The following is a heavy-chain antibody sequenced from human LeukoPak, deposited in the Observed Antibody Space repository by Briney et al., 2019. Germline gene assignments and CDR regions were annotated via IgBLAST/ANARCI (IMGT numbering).Heavy chain of an antibody. CDR1: GFTFRTHG. V-gene: IGHV3-30*02. D-gene: IGHD5-18*01. Sequence: GGSLRLSCAASGFTFRTHGMHWVRQAPGKGLEWVAFIRDDGSNKYYADSVKGRFTISRDNSKNTLYLQVNSLRAEDTAVYYCAKDFDGYTYGNLDFWGQGTLVTVSS. CDR3: AKDFDGYTYGNLDF. CDR2: IRDDGSNK. J-gene: IGHJ4*02.